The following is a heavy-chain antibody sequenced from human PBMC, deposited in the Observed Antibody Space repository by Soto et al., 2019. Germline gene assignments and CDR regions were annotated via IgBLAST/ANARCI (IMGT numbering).Heavy chain of an antibody. CDR1: GFTFSSYG. J-gene: IGHJ5*02. D-gene: IGHD6-19*01. CDR2: IWYDGSNK. CDR3: ARASKGSGWRVGWFDP. Sequence: QVQLVESGGGVVQPGRSLRLSCAASGFTFSSYGMHWVRQAPGKGLEWVAVIWYDGSNKYYADSVKGRFTISRDNSKNTLYLQMNGLRAEDTAVYYCARASKGSGWRVGWFDPWGQGTLVTVSS. V-gene: IGHV3-33*01.